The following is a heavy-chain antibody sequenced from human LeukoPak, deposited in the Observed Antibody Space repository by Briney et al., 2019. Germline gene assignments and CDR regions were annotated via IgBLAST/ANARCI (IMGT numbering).Heavy chain of an antibody. CDR1: GFTFSSYG. J-gene: IGHJ4*02. CDR2: ISGSGGST. D-gene: IGHD3-3*01. Sequence: GGSLRLSCAASGFTFSSYGMSWVRQAPGKGLEWVSAISGSGGSTYYADSVQGRFTISRDNSKNTVYLQMNSLRAEDTAVYYCARDVLRFLEWLYTGYFDYWGQGTLVTVSS. V-gene: IGHV3-23*01. CDR3: ARDVLRFLEWLYTGYFDY.